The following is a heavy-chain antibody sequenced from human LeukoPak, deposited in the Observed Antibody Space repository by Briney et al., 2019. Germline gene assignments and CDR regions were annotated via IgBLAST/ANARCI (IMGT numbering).Heavy chain of an antibody. V-gene: IGHV4-39*07. J-gene: IGHJ3*02. D-gene: IGHD3-22*01. Sequence: PSETLSLTCTLSGDSISSSDHYWVWIRQSPGKGLEWIGSIYHSGSTYYNPSLKSRVTISVDTSKNQFSLKLSSVTAADTAVFYCASLTTADAFDIWGQGTMVTVSS. CDR3: ASLTTADAFDI. CDR1: GDSISSSDHY. CDR2: IYHSGST.